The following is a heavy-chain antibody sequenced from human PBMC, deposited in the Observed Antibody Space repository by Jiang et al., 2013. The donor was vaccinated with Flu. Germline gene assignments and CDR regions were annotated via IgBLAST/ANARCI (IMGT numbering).Heavy chain of an antibody. CDR1: RTTSAAML. V-gene: IGHV1-69*01. CDR2: VDPYLSKV. D-gene: IGHD5-18*01. CDR3: ARGVGGYSYGYVLS. J-gene: IGHJ5*02. Sequence: CKAFWRTTSAAMLSAGCDRPLDKGLSGWEGVDPYLSKVDYAQKFQGRVTITAADESTSTAYMELSSLRSEDTAVYYCARGVGGYSYGYVLSWGQGTLVTVSS.